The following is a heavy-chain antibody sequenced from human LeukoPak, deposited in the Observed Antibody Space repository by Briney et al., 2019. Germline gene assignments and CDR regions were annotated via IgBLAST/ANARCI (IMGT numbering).Heavy chain of an antibody. Sequence: GGSLRLSCAASGFDFNVQTMSWVRQAPGKGLEWVSVIYSGGSTYYADSVKGRFTISRDNSKNTLYLQMNSLRAEDTAVYYCARLAAAGPADYWGQGTLVTVSS. J-gene: IGHJ4*02. CDR1: GFDFNVQT. V-gene: IGHV3-53*05. CDR3: ARLAAAGPADY. D-gene: IGHD6-13*01. CDR2: IYSGGST.